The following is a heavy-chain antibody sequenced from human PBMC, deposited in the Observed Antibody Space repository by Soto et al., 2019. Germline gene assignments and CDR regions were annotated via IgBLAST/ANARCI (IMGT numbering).Heavy chain of an antibody. CDR3: ARGPFTSSHTFDY. J-gene: IGHJ4*02. V-gene: IGHV4-4*07. CDR1: GASISSYY. CDR2: IYTSGST. Sequence: SETLSLTCTVSGASISSYYWSWIRQPPGKGLEWIGRIYTSGSTNYNPSLKSRVTMSVDTSKNQFSLKLSSVTAADTAVYYCARGPFTSSHTFDYWGQGTLVTVSS. D-gene: IGHD6-13*01.